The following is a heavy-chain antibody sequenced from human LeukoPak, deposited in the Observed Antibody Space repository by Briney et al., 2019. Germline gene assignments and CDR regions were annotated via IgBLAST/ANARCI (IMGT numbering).Heavy chain of an antibody. V-gene: IGHV3-48*03. CDR2: ISISGSTI. CDR1: GFTFSSFE. CDR3: ARDRSGYSGYDFFDY. Sequence: PGGSLRLSCVASGFTFSSFEMNWVRQAPGKGLEWVSYISISGSTIYYADSVKGRFTISRGNAKNSLYLQMNSLRAEDTAVYYCARDRSGYSGYDFFDYWGQGALVTVSS. J-gene: IGHJ4*02. D-gene: IGHD5-12*01.